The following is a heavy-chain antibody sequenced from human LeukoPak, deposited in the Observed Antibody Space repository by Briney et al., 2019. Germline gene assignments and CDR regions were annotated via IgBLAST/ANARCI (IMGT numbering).Heavy chain of an antibody. D-gene: IGHD3-10*01. CDR1: GVSFSRYW. CDR2: INEDGSTI. CDR3: VRDFGGSRDY. V-gene: IGHV3-74*01. Sequence: WGALGLSCAVSGVSFSRYWVRWVRPAPGKGLVWVSRINEDGSTINYADSVKGRFTISRDNAKTTLYLQMASLRAEDTAVYYCVRDFGGSRDYWGQGTLVIVSS. J-gene: IGHJ4*02.